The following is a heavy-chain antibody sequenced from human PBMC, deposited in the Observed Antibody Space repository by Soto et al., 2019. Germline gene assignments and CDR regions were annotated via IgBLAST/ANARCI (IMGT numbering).Heavy chain of an antibody. Sequence: QVQLQESGPGLVKPSGTLSLTCAVSGGSISSSNWWRWVRQPPGKGLEWIGEIYHSGSTNYNPSLKSRVTISVDKSKNQFSLKLSSVTAADTAVYYCARASARRSAGRVWAFDIWGQGTMVTVSS. CDR1: GGSISSSNW. CDR3: ARASARRSAGRVWAFDI. D-gene: IGHD2-15*01. V-gene: IGHV4-4*02. CDR2: IYHSGST. J-gene: IGHJ3*02.